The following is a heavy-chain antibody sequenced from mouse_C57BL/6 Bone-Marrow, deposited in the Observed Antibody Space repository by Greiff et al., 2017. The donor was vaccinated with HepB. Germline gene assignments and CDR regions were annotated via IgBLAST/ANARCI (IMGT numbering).Heavy chain of an antibody. Sequence: EVKLVESGGGLVQPGGSLKLSCAASGFTFSDYYMYWVRQTPEKRLEWVAYISNGGGSTYYPDTVKGRFTISRDNAKNTLYLQMSRPKSEDTAMYYCARAYSGTMDYWGQGTSVTVSS. J-gene: IGHJ4*01. CDR3: ARAYSGTMDY. D-gene: IGHD1-1*02. CDR2: ISNGGGST. CDR1: GFTFSDYY. V-gene: IGHV5-12*01.